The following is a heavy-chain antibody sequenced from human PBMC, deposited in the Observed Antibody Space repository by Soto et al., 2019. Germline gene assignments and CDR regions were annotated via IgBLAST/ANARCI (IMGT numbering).Heavy chain of an antibody. CDR2: ISVYIDNA. CDR3: ARGAFGYGSGSHYNSPFDY. D-gene: IGHD3-10*01. Sequence: ASVKVSCKASGYIFTSYGIYWVRQAPGQGLECMGWISVYIDNANYGQNFQGRVTMTTDRSTSTAYMELRSLRSDDTAVYYCARGAFGYGSGSHYNSPFDYWGQGTLVTVSS. V-gene: IGHV1-18*04. CDR1: GYIFTSYG. J-gene: IGHJ4*02.